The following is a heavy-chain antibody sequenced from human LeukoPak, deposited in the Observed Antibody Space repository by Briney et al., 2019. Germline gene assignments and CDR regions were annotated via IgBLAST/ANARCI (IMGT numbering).Heavy chain of an antibody. V-gene: IGHV4-39*06. J-gene: IGHJ6*03. Sequence: KTSETLSLTCTVSGGSISTSNYYWGWIRQPPGKGLEWIGSIYYSGSTYYNPSLKSRVTISVDTSKNQFPLKLSSVTAADTAVYYCARVNGSYYYYYYYMDVWGKGTTVTVSS. CDR3: ARVNGSYYYYYYYMDV. D-gene: IGHD1-26*01. CDR2: IYYSGST. CDR1: GGSISTSNYY.